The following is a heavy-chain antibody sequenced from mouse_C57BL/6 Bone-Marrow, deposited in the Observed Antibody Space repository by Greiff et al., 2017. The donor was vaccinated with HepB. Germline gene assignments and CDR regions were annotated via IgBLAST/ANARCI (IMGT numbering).Heavy chain of an antibody. Sequence: QVQLQQSGPELVKPGASVKISCKASGYAFSSSWMNWVKQRPGKGLEWIGRIYPGDGDTNYNGKFKGKATLTADKSSSTAYMQLSSLTSEDSAVYFCARPYDYVFAYWGQGTLVTVSA. CDR1: GYAFSSSW. CDR3: ARPYDYVFAY. J-gene: IGHJ3*01. CDR2: IYPGDGDT. V-gene: IGHV1-82*01. D-gene: IGHD2-4*01.